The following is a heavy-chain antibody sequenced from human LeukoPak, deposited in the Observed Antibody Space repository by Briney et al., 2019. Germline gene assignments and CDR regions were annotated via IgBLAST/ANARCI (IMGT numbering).Heavy chain of an antibody. D-gene: IGHD2-2*01. CDR1: GFAFGECV. V-gene: IGHV3-7*02. J-gene: IGHJ4*02. CDR3: ARWRGSTSERSDY. Sequence: PGGPLTHFSTPTGFAFGECVNTGGRQVPGKGMEWVANIKQDGSAKYYVDSVKGRFTISRDNAKNSLYLQMDSLRVEDTATYYCARWRGSTSERSDYWGQGTLVTVSS. CDR2: IKQDGSAK.